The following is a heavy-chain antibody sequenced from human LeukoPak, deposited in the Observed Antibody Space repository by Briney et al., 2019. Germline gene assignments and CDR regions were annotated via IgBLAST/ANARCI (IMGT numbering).Heavy chain of an antibody. D-gene: IGHD3-22*01. V-gene: IGHV4-59*08. J-gene: IGHJ3*02. Sequence: SETPSLTCTVSGGSISSYYWSWIRQPPGKGLEWIGYIYYSGSTNYNPSLKSRVTISVDTPKNQFSLKLSSVTAADTAVYYCARHPHYYDSSYDAFDIWGQGTMVTVSS. CDR3: ARHPHYYDSSYDAFDI. CDR2: IYYSGST. CDR1: GGSISSYY.